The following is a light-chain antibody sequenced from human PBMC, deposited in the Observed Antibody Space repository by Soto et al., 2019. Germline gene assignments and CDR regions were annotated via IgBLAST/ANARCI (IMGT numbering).Light chain of an antibody. CDR2: SVS. J-gene: IGLJ1*01. Sequence: QSALTQPRSVSGSPGQSVTISCTGTSSDVGGHNYVSWYQQYPGKAPKLPLSSVSKRPSGVPDRFSGSKSGNTASLTISGLQAEDEADYYCCSYAGSYTYVFGTGTKV. CDR1: SSDVGGHNY. CDR3: CSYAGSYTYV. V-gene: IGLV2-11*01.